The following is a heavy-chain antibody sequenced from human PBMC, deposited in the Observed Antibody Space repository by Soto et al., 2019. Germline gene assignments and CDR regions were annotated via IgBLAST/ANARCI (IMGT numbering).Heavy chain of an antibody. V-gene: IGHV4-34*01. D-gene: IGHD3-16*01. Sequence: PSETLSLTCAVYGWSFSGYYWSWIRQPPGKGLEWFGEINHSGSTNYNPSLKSRVTISVDTSKNQFSLKLSSVTAADTAVYYCARCRVRGSPRGPYYYYYGMDVWGQGTTVTVSS. CDR2: INHSGST. CDR1: GWSFSGYY. J-gene: IGHJ6*02. CDR3: ARCRVRGSPRGPYYYYYGMDV.